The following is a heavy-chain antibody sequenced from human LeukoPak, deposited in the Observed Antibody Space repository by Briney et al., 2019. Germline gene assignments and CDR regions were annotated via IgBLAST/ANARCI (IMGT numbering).Heavy chain of an antibody. Sequence: SVKVSCKASGGTFSSYAINWVRQAPGQGLEWMGGIIPIFGTSNYAHKSQGRVTITADESTSTVYMELSSLRSDDTAIYYCAFEGYNYGYNWGQGTLVTVSS. D-gene: IGHD5-18*01. CDR2: IIPIFGTS. CDR3: AFEGYNYGYN. CDR1: GGTFSSYA. J-gene: IGHJ4*02. V-gene: IGHV1-69*01.